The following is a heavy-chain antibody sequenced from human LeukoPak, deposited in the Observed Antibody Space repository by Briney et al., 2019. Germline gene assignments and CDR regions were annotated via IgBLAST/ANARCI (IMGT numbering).Heavy chain of an antibody. J-gene: IGHJ4*02. CDR2: IIPMLDIQ. CDR1: GGTFGSYV. V-gene: IGHV1-69*04. Sequence: ASVKVSCKASGGTFGSYVITWVRQAPGQGLEWMGRIIPMLDIQNYAQKFQGRVTITADKSTSTAYMELSSLRSEDTAVYYCASERGATQYFDYWGQGTLVTVSS. CDR3: ASERGATQYFDY. D-gene: IGHD3-10*01.